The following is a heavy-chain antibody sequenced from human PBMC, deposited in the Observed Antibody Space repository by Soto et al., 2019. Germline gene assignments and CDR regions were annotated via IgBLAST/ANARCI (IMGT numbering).Heavy chain of an antibody. CDR1: GFTLGSYW. Sequence: EVQLVESGGGLVQPGGSLRLSCTASGFTLGSYWMHWVRQAPGKGLVWVSHINSDESTINYANSVKGRFTISRDIAKNSLFLQLSSLRVEDTAIYYCARGGSSGLAYWGQGTLVTVSS. V-gene: IGHV3-74*01. CDR2: INSDESTI. D-gene: IGHD3-22*01. J-gene: IGHJ4*02. CDR3: ARGGSSGLAY.